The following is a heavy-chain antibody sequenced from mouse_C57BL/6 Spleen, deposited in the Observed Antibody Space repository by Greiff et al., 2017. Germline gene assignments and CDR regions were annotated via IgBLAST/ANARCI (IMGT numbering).Heavy chain of an antibody. Sequence: QVQLQQPGAELVMPGASVKLSCKASGYTFTSYWMHWVKQRPGQGLEWIGEIDPSDSYTNYNQKFKGKSTLTVDKSSSTAYMQLSSLTSEDSAVYYCATPYGSSYGFDYWGQGTTLTVSS. CDR1: GYTFTSYW. D-gene: IGHD1-1*01. J-gene: IGHJ2*01. CDR3: ATPYGSSYGFDY. CDR2: IDPSDSYT. V-gene: IGHV1-69*01.